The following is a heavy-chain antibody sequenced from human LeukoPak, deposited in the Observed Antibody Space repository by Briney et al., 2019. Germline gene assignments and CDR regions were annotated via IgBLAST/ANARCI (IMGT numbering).Heavy chain of an antibody. J-gene: IGHJ4*02. CDR1: GFTFSTYG. V-gene: IGHV3-30*03. CDR2: ITYDGYYK. Sequence: GTSLRLSCAASGFTFSTYGMHWVRQAPGKGLEWVALITYDGYYKYYSDSVKGRFTISSDTSKNTLSLQMNSLRAEDTAVYYCARDLSPVVRASPMGYWGQGTLATVSS. D-gene: IGHD3-10*01. CDR3: ARDLSPVVRASPMGY.